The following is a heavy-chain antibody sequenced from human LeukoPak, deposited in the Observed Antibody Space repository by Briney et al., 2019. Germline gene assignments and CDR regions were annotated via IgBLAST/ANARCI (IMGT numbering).Heavy chain of an antibody. CDR2: INPNSGGT. CDR3: ARDREEQVAAYYYYCMDV. CDR1: GYTFTGYY. V-gene: IGHV1-2*02. J-gene: IGHJ6*03. Sequence: ASVKVSCKASGYTFTGYYMHWVRQAPGQGLEWMGLINPNSGGTNYAQKFQDRVTMTRDTSISTAYMELSRLRSDDTAVYYCARDREEQVAAYYYYCMDVWGKGATVTVSS. D-gene: IGHD6-6*01.